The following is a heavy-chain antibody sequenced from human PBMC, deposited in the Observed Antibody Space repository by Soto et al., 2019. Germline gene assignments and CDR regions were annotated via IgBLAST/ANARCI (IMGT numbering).Heavy chain of an antibody. CDR3: ERTSPPGRLRDYYYGMDV. CDR2: IYYSGST. D-gene: IGHD4-17*01. CDR1: GASISSGGFY. Sequence: QVQLQESGPGLVKPSQTLSLTCTVSGASISSGGFYWSWIRQHPGKGLQWIGYIYYSGSTYYNPSRKSRIFISVDTSKNQFSLKLTSVAAAYTAVYYGERTSPPGRLRDYYYGMDVWGHGTKVTVSS. J-gene: IGHJ6*02. V-gene: IGHV4-31*03.